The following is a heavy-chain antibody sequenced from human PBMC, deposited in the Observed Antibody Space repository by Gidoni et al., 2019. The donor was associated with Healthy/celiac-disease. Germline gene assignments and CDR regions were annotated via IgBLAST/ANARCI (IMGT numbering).Heavy chain of an antibody. Sequence: EVQLVASGGGLVKPGGSLSLSCAASGFTSLGYSMNWVSQAPGKGLEWVSSISRSSSYIYYADEVKGRVTISRDNAKNSLYLQMKSLRAEDTAVYYCARGYELTDYGDYPIGYYFDYWGQGTLVTVSS. CDR1: GFTSLGYS. CDR2: ISRSSSYI. V-gene: IGHV3-21*01. J-gene: IGHJ4*02. CDR3: ARGYELTDYGDYPIGYYFDY. D-gene: IGHD4-17*01.